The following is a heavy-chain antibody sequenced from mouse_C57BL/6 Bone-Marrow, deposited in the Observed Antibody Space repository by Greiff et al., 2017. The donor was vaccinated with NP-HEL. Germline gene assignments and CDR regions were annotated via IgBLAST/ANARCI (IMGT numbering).Heavy chain of an antibody. CDR1: GYTFTSYT. CDR3: AMSRGLLPFAY. J-gene: IGHJ3*01. CDR2: INPSSGYT. Sequence: QVQLQQSGAELARPGASVKMSCKASGYTFTSYTMHWVKQRPGQGLEWIGYINPSSGYTKYNQKFKDKATLTADKSSSTAYMQLSSLTSEDSAVYYCAMSRGLLPFAYWGQGTLVTVSA. D-gene: IGHD1-1*01. V-gene: IGHV1-4*01.